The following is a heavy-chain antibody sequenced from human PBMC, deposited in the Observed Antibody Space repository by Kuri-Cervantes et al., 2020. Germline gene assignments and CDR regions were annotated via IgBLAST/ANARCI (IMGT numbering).Heavy chain of an antibody. J-gene: IGHJ5*02. CDR1: GGSISSGGYY. V-gene: IGHV4-31*02. CDR2: IYYSGST. CDR3: ARDSPEDWFDP. Sequence: SCTVSGGSISSGGYYWSWIRQHPGKGLEWIGYIYYSGSTYYNPSLKSRVTISVDTSKNQFSLKLSSVTAADTAVYYCARDSPEDWFDPWGQGTLVTVSS. D-gene: IGHD1-14*01.